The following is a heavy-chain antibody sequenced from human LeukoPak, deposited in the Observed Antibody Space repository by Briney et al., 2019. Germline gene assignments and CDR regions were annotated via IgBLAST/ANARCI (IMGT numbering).Heavy chain of an antibody. Sequence: KPSETLSLTCAVYGGSFSGYYWSWIRQPPGKGLEWIGEINHSGSTNYNPSLKSRVTIPVDTSKNQFSLKLSSVTAADTAVYYCARDYGDYGAYFDYWGQGTLVTVSS. CDR1: GGSFSGYY. D-gene: IGHD4-17*01. J-gene: IGHJ4*02. CDR2: INHSGST. CDR3: ARDYGDYGAYFDY. V-gene: IGHV4-34*01.